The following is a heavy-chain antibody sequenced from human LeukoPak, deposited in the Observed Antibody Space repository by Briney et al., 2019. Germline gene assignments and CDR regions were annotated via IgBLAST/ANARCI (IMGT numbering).Heavy chain of an antibody. J-gene: IGHJ4*02. CDR2: ISGSGGST. CDR3: AKLALYYGSGSYFDY. Sequence: GGSLRLSCAASGFTFSSYAMSWVRQAPGKGLEWVSAISGSGGSTYYADSVKGRFTISRDNSKNTLYLQMNSLRAEDTAGYYCAKLALYYGSGSYFDYWGQGTLVTVSS. CDR1: GFTFSSYA. V-gene: IGHV3-23*01. D-gene: IGHD3-10*01.